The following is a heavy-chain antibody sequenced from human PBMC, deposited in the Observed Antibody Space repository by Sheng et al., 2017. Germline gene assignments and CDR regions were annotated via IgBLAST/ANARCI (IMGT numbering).Heavy chain of an antibody. Sequence: QLVQSGGEVKKPGASVKVSCKTFGYAFVKYGISWVRQAPGQGLEWMGWISVNNGNTNYAQKFHDRVTMTTDTSTDTAYMELRSLRSDDTAVYYCARSHGGQLVLGYWGQGTLVTVSS. J-gene: IGHJ4*02. V-gene: IGHV1-18*01. CDR1: GYAFVKYG. CDR3: ARSHGGQLVLGY. D-gene: IGHD6-13*01. CDR2: ISVNNGNT.